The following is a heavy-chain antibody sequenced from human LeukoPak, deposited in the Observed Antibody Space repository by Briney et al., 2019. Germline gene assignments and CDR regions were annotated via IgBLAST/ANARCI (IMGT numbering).Heavy chain of an antibody. D-gene: IGHD3-10*01. CDR2: IDTAGGT. V-gene: IGHV3-13*04. CDR3: TRRMRGLGSYSDAFDI. CDR1: GFTFSSYD. Sequence: QPGGSLRLSCVASGFTFSSYDMHWVRQGPGKGLEWVSGIDTAGGTYYAGSVKGRFTISRENAKNSFYLQMNSLRAGDTAVYFCTRRMRGLGSYSDAFDIWGQGTMVTVSS. J-gene: IGHJ3*02.